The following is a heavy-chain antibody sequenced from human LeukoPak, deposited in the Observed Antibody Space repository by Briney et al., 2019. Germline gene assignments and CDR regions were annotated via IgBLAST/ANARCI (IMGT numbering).Heavy chain of an antibody. V-gene: IGHV1-2*04. CDR3: ARSGRYGDYDY. CDR2: INPNSGGT. Sequence: ASAKVSCKASGYTFTGSYMHWVRQAPGQGLEWMGWINPNSGGTNYAQKFQGWVTMTRDTSISTAYMELSRLRSDDMAVYYCARSGRYGDYDYWGQGTLVTVSS. D-gene: IGHD4-17*01. J-gene: IGHJ4*02. CDR1: GYTFTGSY.